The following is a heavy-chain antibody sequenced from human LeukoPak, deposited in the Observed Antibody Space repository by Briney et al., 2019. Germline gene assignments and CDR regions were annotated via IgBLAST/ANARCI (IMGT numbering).Heavy chain of an antibody. J-gene: IGHJ4*02. V-gene: IGHV4-30-4*08. Sequence: SQTLSLTCTVSGSSISSGDYSWSWIRQPPGKGLEWIGYIYYSGSTYYNPSLKSRVTISVDTSKNQFSLKLSSVTAADTAVYYCARDSGYYDSSGYYRNTRNVDYWGQGTLVTVSS. D-gene: IGHD3-22*01. CDR2: IYYSGST. CDR3: ARDSGYYDSSGYYRNTRNVDY. CDR1: GSSISSGDYS.